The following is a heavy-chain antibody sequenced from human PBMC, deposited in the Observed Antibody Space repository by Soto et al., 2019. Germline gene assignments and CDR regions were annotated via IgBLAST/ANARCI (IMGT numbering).Heavy chain of an antibody. V-gene: IGHV1-69*06. J-gene: IGHJ5*02. CDR1: GGTFNTFG. Sequence: QVQLVQSGAEVKKPGSSVKVSCKASGGTFNTFGISWLRQAPGQGLEWMGAIGPFSTTPNYALQFRGRLTISADSQLSTAYMELSSLKSDDTAVYYCAKEGYGDHNWFDPWGQGSLVTVSS. CDR2: IGPFSTTP. CDR3: AKEGYGDHNWFDP. D-gene: IGHD4-17*01.